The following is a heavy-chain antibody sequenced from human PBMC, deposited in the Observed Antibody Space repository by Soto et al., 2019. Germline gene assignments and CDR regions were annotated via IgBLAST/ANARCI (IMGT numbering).Heavy chain of an antibody. V-gene: IGHV1-8*01. Sequence: QVQLVQSGAEVKKPGASVKVSCKASGYTFTSYDTNWVRQATGQGLEWMGWMNCDSGNTGFAPNFQGRVSMTRDSSSNTAYMELSSLRSDDTAIYYCARGETFDPWGQGTLVTVSS. CDR2: MNCDSGNT. J-gene: IGHJ5*02. CDR1: GYTFTSYD. CDR3: ARGETFDP.